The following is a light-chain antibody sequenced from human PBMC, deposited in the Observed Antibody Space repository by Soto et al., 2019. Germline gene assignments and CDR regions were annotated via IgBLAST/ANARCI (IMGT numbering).Light chain of an antibody. J-gene: IGLJ2*01. CDR1: SSNIGAGYD. CDR3: QSYDSSLSGVV. CDR2: GHS. V-gene: IGLV1-40*01. Sequence: QLVLTQPPSVSGAPGQRVTISCTGSSSNIGAGYDGHWYQQLPGPAPKLLIYGHSNRPSGVPDRFSGSKSGTSASLAITGLQAEDEADYYCQSYDSSLSGVVFGGGNKLTVL.